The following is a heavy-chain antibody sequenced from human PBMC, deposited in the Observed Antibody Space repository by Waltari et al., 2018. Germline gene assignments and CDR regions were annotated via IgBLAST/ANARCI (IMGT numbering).Heavy chain of an antibody. V-gene: IGHV2-5*01. CDR3: AHRQGGEALWFGELGGYSYVLFDY. Sequence: QITLKESGPTLVKPTQTLTLTCTFSGFSLSTSGVGVGWIRQPPGKALEWLALIYWNDDKPYSPSLKSRLTITKDTSKNQVVLTMTNMDPVDTATYYCAHRQGGEALWFGELGGYSYVLFDYWGQGTLVTVSS. D-gene: IGHD3-10*01. CDR2: IYWNDDK. J-gene: IGHJ4*02. CDR1: GFSLSTSGVG.